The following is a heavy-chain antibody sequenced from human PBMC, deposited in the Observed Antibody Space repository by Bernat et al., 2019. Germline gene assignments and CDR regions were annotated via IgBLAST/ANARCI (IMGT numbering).Heavy chain of an antibody. CDR1: KFTFSSYG. CDR3: ARVSLYGAPSSAMDV. Sequence: QVQLVESGGGVVQPGRSLRLSCEASKFTFSSYGMHWVRQAPGKWLEWVAVIWYEGSNENYADSVKGRFTISRDNSKNTLYLQMNNLRAEDTAVYYCARVSLYGAPSSAMDVWGQGTTVTVSS. CDR2: IWYEGSNE. J-gene: IGHJ6*02. D-gene: IGHD4-17*01. V-gene: IGHV3-33*01.